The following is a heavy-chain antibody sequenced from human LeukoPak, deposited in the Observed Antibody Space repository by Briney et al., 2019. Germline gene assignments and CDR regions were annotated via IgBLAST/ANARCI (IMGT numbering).Heavy chain of an antibody. J-gene: IGHJ5*02. D-gene: IGHD3-22*01. Sequence: SETLSLTCTVSGGSISNYYWSWIRQPPGKGLEWIGYIYYSGSTNYNPSLKSRVTISVDTSKNQFSLKLSSVTAADTAVYYCARVSDYYDSSGYYFNWFDPWGQGTLVTVSS. CDR1: GGSISNYY. CDR3: ARVSDYYDSSGYYFNWFDP. V-gene: IGHV4-59*01. CDR2: IYYSGST.